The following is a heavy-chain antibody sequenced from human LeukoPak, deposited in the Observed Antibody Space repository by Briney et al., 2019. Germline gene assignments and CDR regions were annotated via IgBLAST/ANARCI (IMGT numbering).Heavy chain of an antibody. Sequence: ASVKVSCKTSGYTFTDYYVHWVRQAPGQGLEWMGRINPNSGGTNYAQKFQGRVTMTRDTSISTAYMELSRLRSDDTAVYYCASSEGYLKQNYNWFDPWGQGTLVTVSS. J-gene: IGHJ5*02. CDR3: ASSEGYLKQNYNWFDP. V-gene: IGHV1-2*06. CDR1: GYTFTDYY. D-gene: IGHD5-18*01. CDR2: INPNSGGT.